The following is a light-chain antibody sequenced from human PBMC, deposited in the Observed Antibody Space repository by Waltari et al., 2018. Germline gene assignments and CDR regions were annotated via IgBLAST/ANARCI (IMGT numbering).Light chain of an antibody. CDR3: SSYTGSYSFGI. CDR1: NRDIGAFNY. CDR2: DVS. V-gene: IGLV2-11*01. Sequence: QSALTQPRSVSGSPGQSINISCTGTNRDIGAFNYVSWYQHHPGKAPKLIIYDVSTRPAGVPDRFSGSKSGNAASLTISGLQAEDEATYYCSSYTGSYSFGIFGGGTEMTVL. J-gene: IGLJ2*01.